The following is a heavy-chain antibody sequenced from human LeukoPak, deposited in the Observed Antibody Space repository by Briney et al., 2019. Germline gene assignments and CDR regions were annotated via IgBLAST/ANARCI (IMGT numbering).Heavy chain of an antibody. J-gene: IGHJ2*01. D-gene: IGHD1-1*01. V-gene: IGHV4-34*01. CDR3: ARSERGWSFDL. CDR1: DGSFSGYY. Sequence: PSETLSLTCAVYDGSFSGYYWRWIRQPPGRGLEWIGEISHSGSTNYNPSLKGRATISVDTSKNQFSLKVRSVTAADTAVYYCARSERGWSFDLWGRGTLVTVSS. CDR2: ISHSGST.